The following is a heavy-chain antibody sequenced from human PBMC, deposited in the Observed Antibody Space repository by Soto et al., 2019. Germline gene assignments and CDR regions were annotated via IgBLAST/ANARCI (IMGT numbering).Heavy chain of an antibody. CDR3: ARRLELQRGFDY. CDR1: GGSISSSSYY. J-gene: IGHJ4*02. CDR2: IYYSGST. V-gene: IGHV4-39*01. Sequence: SETLSLTCTVSGGSISSSSYYWGWIRQPPGKGMECIGSIYYSGSTYYNPSLKSRVTISVDTSKNQFSLKLSSVTAADTAVYYCARRLELQRGFDYWGQGTLVNVSS. D-gene: IGHD1-7*01.